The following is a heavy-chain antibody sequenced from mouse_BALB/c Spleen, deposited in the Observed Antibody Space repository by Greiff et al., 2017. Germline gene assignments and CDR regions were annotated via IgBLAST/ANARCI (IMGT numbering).Heavy chain of an antibody. CDR2: ISPGNGDI. J-gene: IGHJ3*01. CDR1: GYTFTDYA. V-gene: IGHV1S53*02. Sequence: QVQLQQSDAELVKPGASVKISCKASGYTFTDYAIHWVKQKPEQGLEWIGYISPGNGDIKYNEKFKGKATLTADKSSSTAYMQLNSLTSEDSAVYFCKLTGTREAWFAYWGQGTLVTVSA. D-gene: IGHD4-1*01. CDR3: KLTGTREAWFAY.